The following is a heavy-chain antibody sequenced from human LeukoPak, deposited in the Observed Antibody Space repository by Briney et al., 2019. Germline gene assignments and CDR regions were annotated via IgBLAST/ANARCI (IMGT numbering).Heavy chain of an antibody. D-gene: IGHD3-3*01. Sequence: GGSLRLSCAASGFTFSSYSMNWVRQAPGKGLEWVSSISSNSSYIYYADSVKGRFTISRDNAKNTLYLQMNSLRAEDTAVYYCVRDTEPPGSTIFGVVIPGRLNWFDPWVQASQLTVS. CDR3: VRDTEPPGSTIFGVVIPGRLNWFDP. J-gene: IGHJ5*02. V-gene: IGHV3-21*01. CDR1: GFTFSSYS. CDR2: ISSNSSYI.